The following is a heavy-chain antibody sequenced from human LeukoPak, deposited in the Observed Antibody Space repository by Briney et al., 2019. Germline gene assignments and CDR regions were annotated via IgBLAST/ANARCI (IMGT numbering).Heavy chain of an antibody. CDR2: IKSKTDGGIT. CDR3: TTDLTVTTGDY. J-gene: IGHJ4*02. CDR1: GFTFSNAW. D-gene: IGHD4-11*01. V-gene: IGHV3-15*01. Sequence: PGGSLRLSCAASGFTFSNAWMSWVRQAPGKGLEWVGRIKSKTDGGITDYAAPVKGRFTISRDDSKNTLYLQMNSLKTEDTAVYYCTTDLTVTTGDYWGQGTLVTVSS.